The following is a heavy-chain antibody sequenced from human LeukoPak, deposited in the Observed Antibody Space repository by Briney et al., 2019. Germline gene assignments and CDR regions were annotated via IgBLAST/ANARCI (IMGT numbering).Heavy chain of an antibody. D-gene: IGHD3-16*01. V-gene: IGHV4-34*01. CDR2: IKHSGST. J-gene: IGHJ4*02. CDR3: ARAFGIQSNY. Sequence: SETLSLTCAVYGGSFSGYYWSWIRQPPGKGLEWIGEIKHSGSTNYNPSLKSRVIMSVDTSKNQFSLHLSSVTAADTAVYYCARAFGIQSNYWGQGALVTVSS. CDR1: GGSFSGYY.